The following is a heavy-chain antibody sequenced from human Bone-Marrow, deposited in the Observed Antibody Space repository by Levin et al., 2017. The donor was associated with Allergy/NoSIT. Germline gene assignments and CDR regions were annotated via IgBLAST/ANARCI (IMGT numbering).Heavy chain of an antibody. V-gene: IGHV3-9*01. CDR3: AKHREGYYFDF. D-gene: IGHD1-26*01. CDR2: INWNGANI. Sequence: SCAASGFSFDRCAMHWVRQAPGKGLEWVSGINWNGANINYVDSVKGRFTISRDNAKNSLYLQMNSLRPEDTAFYYCAKHREGYYFDFWGQGTLVTVSS. CDR1: GFSFDRCA. J-gene: IGHJ4*02.